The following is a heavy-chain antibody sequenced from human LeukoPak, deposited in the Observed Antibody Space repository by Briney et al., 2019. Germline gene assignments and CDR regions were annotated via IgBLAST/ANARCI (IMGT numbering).Heavy chain of an antibody. CDR1: GYTFTSYY. D-gene: IGHD6-13*01. J-gene: IGHJ4*02. CDR3: ARDRIAAAGGYYLDY. Sequence: ASVKVSFTASGYTFTSYYMHWVRQAPGQGLEWMGIINPSGGSTSYAQKFQGRVTMTRDTSTSTVYMELSSLRSEDTAVYYCARDRIAAAGGYYLDYWGQGTRVTVSS. V-gene: IGHV1-46*01. CDR2: INPSGGST.